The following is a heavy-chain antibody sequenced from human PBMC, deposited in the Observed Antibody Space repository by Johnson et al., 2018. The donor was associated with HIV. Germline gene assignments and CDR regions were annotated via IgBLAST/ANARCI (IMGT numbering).Heavy chain of an antibody. CDR1: GFTFSSYG. V-gene: IGHV3-30*03. Sequence: QMLLVESGGGVVQPGRSLRLSCAASGFTFSSYGMHWVRQAPGKGLEWVAIISYDGGSKYYADSVKGRFTVSRDNSKNTLYLQINSLRPEDTAVYYCARLPSGYSRDDLDIWGQGTMVTVSS. J-gene: IGHJ3*02. D-gene: IGHD5-18*01. CDR3: ARLPSGYSRDDLDI. CDR2: ISYDGGSK.